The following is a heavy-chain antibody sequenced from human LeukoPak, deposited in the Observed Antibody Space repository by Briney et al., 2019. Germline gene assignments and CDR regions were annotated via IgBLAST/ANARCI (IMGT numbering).Heavy chain of an antibody. Sequence: GSLRLSCAASGFTVSNNYMSWVRQAPGKGLEWVSIIYAGGYTYYADSAKDRFTISKDNSKNTLYLQMNSLTAEDTAVYYCARNGPGGYYFDFWGQGTLVTVSS. D-gene: IGHD2-8*02. J-gene: IGHJ4*02. CDR1: GFTVSNNY. CDR2: IYAGGYT. V-gene: IGHV3-66*01. CDR3: ARNGPGGYYFDF.